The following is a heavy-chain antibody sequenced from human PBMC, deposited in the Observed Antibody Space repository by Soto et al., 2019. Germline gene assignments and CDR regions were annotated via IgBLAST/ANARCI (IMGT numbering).Heavy chain of an antibody. J-gene: IGHJ4*02. CDR2: IYHSGST. CDR1: EGTIVDLD. CDR3: ALTGYYDVDY. Sequence: SLTICHTYTVAEGTIVDLDWSRILQPPGKGLEWIGEIYHSGSTNYNPSLKSRVTISVDKSKNQFSLRLSSVTAADTAVYYCALTGYYDVDYWGQGTLVTVSS. V-gene: IGHV4-30-4*08. D-gene: IGHD3-9*01.